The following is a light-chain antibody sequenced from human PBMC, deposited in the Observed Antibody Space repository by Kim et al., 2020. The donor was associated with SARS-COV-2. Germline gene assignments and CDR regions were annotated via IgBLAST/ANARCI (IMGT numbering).Light chain of an antibody. Sequence: EIVLTQSPGTLSLSPGERATLSCRASQSVSSNYLAWYQQKPGQPPRLLIYGASSRTTGIPDRFSGSGSGTDFTLTISRLEPEDFAVYYCQQYGSSWYTFGQGTKVDIK. CDR3: QQYGSSWYT. J-gene: IGKJ2*01. CDR2: GAS. CDR1: QSVSSNY. V-gene: IGKV3-20*01.